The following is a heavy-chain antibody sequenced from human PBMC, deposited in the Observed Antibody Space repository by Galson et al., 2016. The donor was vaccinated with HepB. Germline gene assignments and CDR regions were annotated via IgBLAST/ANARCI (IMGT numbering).Heavy chain of an antibody. J-gene: IGHJ4*02. Sequence: SETLSLTCAVSGGSITISPWWSWVRQPPGKGLEWIGEVYRSETTNCNPSLKSRVTISIDKSMNHFSLKLTPVTAADTGFYYCASRELKYRSFDNWGQGTLVTVSS. D-gene: IGHD1-1*01. CDR2: VYRSETT. CDR3: ASRELKYRSFDN. V-gene: IGHV4-4*02. CDR1: GGSITISPW.